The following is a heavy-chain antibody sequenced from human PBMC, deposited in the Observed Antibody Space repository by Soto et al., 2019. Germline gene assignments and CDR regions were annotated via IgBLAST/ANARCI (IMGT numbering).Heavy chain of an antibody. CDR2: IIPIFGTA. V-gene: IGHV1-69*13. CDR1: GYTLTELS. CDR3: ARSGFPGIAAY. D-gene: IGHD6-13*01. J-gene: IGHJ4*01. Sequence: GASVKVSCKVSGYTLTELSMHWVRQAPGKGLEWMGGIIPIFGTANYAQKFQGRVTITADESTSTAYMELSSLRSEDTAVYYCARSGFPGIAAYWG.